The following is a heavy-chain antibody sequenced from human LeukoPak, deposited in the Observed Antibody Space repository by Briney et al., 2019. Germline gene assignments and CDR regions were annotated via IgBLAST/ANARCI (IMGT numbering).Heavy chain of an antibody. CDR2: INVNGGST. CDR3: VKDLYKGDSSSWYYFHY. Sequence: GWSLPLSCLASGWIISYYAMHWVGRAPAKELAYVSAINVNGGSTYYPDSVQGRFTISRDNSKNTLYLQMSSLRAEDTAIYHCVKDLYKGDSSSWYYFHYWGQGTLVTVSS. J-gene: IGHJ4*02. D-gene: IGHD6-13*01. CDR1: GWIISYYA. V-gene: IGHV3-64D*06.